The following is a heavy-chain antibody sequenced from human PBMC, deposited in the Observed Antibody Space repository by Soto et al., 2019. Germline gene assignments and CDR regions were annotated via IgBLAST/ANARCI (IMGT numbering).Heavy chain of an antibody. CDR3: ASSRSAHVVDP. Sequence: SETLSLTCTVSGGSTSSDNYWSWIRQHPEKGLEWLGYIFYSGDTYYNPSLKSRVTISLDTSKNQFSLNLRSVTAADTAVYYCASSRSAHVVDPWGQGTLVTVSS. V-gene: IGHV4-31*03. CDR1: GGSTSSDNY. CDR2: IFYSGDT. J-gene: IGHJ5*02.